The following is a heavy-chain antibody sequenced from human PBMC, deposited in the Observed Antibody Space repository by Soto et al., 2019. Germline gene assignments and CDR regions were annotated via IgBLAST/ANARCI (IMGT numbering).Heavy chain of an antibody. D-gene: IGHD2-21*02. CDR1: GYSISSGYY. J-gene: IGHJ4*02. CDR2: IYQSGST. CDR3: ARELPREESIDY. Sequence: PSETLSLTCAVSGYSISSGYYWGWIRQPPGKGLEWIGNIYQSGSTYYHPSLKSRATISVTTSKNHFSLELTSLTDTDSAAYSCARELPREESIDYSGQGTPV. V-gene: IGHV4-38-2*02.